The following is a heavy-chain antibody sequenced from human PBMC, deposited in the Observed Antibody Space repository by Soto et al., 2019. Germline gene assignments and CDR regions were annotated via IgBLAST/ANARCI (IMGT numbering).Heavy chain of an antibody. Sequence: GGSLRLSCAASGFTFSSYAMSWVRQAPGKGLEWVSAISGSGGSTYYADSVKGRFTISRDNSKNTLYLQMNSLRAEDTAVYYCARTGDLYRKFDYWGQGTLVTVSS. CDR2: ISGSGGST. CDR3: ARTGDLYRKFDY. D-gene: IGHD7-27*01. V-gene: IGHV3-23*01. J-gene: IGHJ4*02. CDR1: GFTFSSYA.